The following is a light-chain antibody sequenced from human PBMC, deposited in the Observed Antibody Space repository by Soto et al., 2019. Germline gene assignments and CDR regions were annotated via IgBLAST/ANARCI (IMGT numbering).Light chain of an antibody. CDR2: TLS. Sequence: DIVMTQPPLSLPVTPGEPASISCRSSQSLLDSDDGNTYLDWYLQKPGQSPQLLTYTLSYLASGVPDRFSGSGSGTDFTLKISRVEAEDVGVYYCMQRIEFPWTFGQGTKVEIK. V-gene: IGKV2-40*01. CDR3: MQRIEFPWT. J-gene: IGKJ1*01. CDR1: QSLLDSDDGNTY.